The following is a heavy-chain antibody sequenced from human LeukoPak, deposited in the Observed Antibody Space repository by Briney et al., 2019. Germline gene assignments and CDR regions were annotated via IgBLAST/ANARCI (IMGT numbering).Heavy chain of an antibody. Sequence: GGSLRLSCGASGFTFSSSAMCWVRQAPGKGLEWVSGISRTGGDTYYADSVKGRFTISRDTSKNTLFLQMNSLRAEDTAVYYCARDRGSQDYWGQGTLVTVSS. J-gene: IGHJ4*02. CDR2: ISRTGGDT. D-gene: IGHD3-10*01. CDR1: GFTFSSSA. V-gene: IGHV3-23*01. CDR3: ARDRGSQDY.